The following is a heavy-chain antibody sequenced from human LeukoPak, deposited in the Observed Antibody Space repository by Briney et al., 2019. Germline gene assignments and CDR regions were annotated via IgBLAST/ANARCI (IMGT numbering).Heavy chain of an antibody. Sequence: SVKVSCKASGGTFSSYAISWVRQAPGQGLEWMGRIIPILGIANYAQKFQGRVTITADKSTSTAYMELSSLRSEDTAVYYCARDSMVRGVISWFDPWGQGTLVTVSS. D-gene: IGHD3-10*01. J-gene: IGHJ5*02. CDR3: ARDSMVRGVISWFDP. V-gene: IGHV1-69*04. CDR2: IIPILGIA. CDR1: GGTFSSYA.